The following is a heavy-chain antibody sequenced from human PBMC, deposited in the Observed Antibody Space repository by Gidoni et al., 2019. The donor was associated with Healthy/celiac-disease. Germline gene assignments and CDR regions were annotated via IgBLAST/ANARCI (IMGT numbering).Heavy chain of an antibody. D-gene: IGHD3-9*01. CDR1: GSPFVSSYS. V-gene: IGHV3-23*04. CDR2: ISGSGGST. CDR3: AKLNDILTWGFDY. Sequence: EVQLVESGGGLVQPGGSLRLSCSAPGSPFVSSYSMSWVRQAPGKGLEWVSAISGSGGSTDYADSVKGRFTISKDNSKNTLYLQMNSLRAEDTAVYYCAKLNDILTWGFDYWGQGTLVTVSS. J-gene: IGHJ4*02.